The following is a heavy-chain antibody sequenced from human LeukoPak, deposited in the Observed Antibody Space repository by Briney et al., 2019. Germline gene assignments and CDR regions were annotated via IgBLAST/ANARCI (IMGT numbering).Heavy chain of an antibody. V-gene: IGHV1-2*02. CDR2: LNPNTGDT. D-gene: IGHD3-9*01. Sequence: ASVKVSCKASGYTFTGHYLHWVRQAPGQGLEWMGWLNPNTGDTLYIQKFQGRVTMTGDTSISTAYMELSRLMSDDTAVYYCARIGLKPTGYYRLDYWGQGTLVTVSS. CDR1: GYTFTGHY. J-gene: IGHJ4*02. CDR3: ARIGLKPTGYYRLDY.